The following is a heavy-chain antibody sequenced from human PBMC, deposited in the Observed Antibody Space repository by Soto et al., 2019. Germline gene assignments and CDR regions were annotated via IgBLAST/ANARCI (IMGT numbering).Heavy chain of an antibody. J-gene: IGHJ4*02. Sequence: WETLSLTCTVSGGSISSYYWSWIRQPAGKGLEWIGRIYTSGSTNYNPSLKSRVTMSVDTSKNQFSLKLSSVTAADTAVYYCARDRATDYDFWSGYYTGFDYWGQGTLVTVSS. V-gene: IGHV4-4*07. CDR2: IYTSGST. CDR1: GGSISSYY. D-gene: IGHD3-3*01. CDR3: ARDRATDYDFWSGYYTGFDY.